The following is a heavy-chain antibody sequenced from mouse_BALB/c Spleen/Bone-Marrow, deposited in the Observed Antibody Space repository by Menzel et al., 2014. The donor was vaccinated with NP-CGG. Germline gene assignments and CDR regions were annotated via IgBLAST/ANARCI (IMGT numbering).Heavy chain of an antibody. J-gene: IGHJ4*01. Sequence: LVKTGASVKISCKASGYSFTGYYMHWVKQSHGKSLEWLGYISCYNGATSYNQKFKGKATFTVDTSSSTAYMQFNSLTSEDSAVYYCARLRGDYDGYAMDYWGQGTSVTVSS. CDR3: ARLRGDYDGYAMDY. D-gene: IGHD2-4*01. CDR1: GYSFTGYY. V-gene: IGHV1S34*01. CDR2: ISCYNGAT.